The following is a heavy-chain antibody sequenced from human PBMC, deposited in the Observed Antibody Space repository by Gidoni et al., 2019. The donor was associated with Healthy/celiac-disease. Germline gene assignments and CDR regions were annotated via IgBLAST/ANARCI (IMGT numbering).Heavy chain of an antibody. J-gene: IGHJ3*02. CDR1: GISFSNAW. CDR2: IKSKSDGGTT. CDR3: TPQFLDAFDI. V-gene: IGHV3-15*01. Sequence: EVQLVEAGGCIVTPGVYLELSFAASGISFSNAWMSWVRQAPRKGLYWVGLIKSKSDGGTTDNAAPVKGRFTISRDDSKNTLYLQMNSLKTEDTAVYYCTPQFLDAFDIWGQGTMVTVSS. D-gene: IGHD3-3*01.